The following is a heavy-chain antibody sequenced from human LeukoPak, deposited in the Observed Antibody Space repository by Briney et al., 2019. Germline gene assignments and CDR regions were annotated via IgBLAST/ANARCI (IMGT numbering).Heavy chain of an antibody. D-gene: IGHD6-6*01. J-gene: IGHJ4*02. Sequence: PGGSLRLSCEFSGFSFTSYWMNWVRQAPGKGLEWVANINQVGSDKYYVDSVKGRFTISRDNARNSLYLQMNSLRAEDTAVYFCVRALGSSSADFWGQGTLVTVSS. CDR1: GFSFTSYW. CDR3: VRALGSSSADF. V-gene: IGHV3-7*01. CDR2: INQVGSDK.